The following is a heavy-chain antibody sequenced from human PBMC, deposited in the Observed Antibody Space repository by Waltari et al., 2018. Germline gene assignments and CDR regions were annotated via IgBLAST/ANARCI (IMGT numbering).Heavy chain of an antibody. Sequence: QLQLQESGPGLVKPSETLSLTCTVSGGSISSSSYYWGWIRQPPGKGLEWIGSIYYSGSTYYNPSLKSRVTISVDTSKNQFSLKLSSVTAADTAVYYCARRQVGGAADAFDIWGQGTMVTVSS. J-gene: IGHJ3*02. V-gene: IGHV4-39*01. CDR1: GGSISSSSYY. CDR2: IYYSGST. CDR3: ARRQVGGAADAFDI. D-gene: IGHD3-16*01.